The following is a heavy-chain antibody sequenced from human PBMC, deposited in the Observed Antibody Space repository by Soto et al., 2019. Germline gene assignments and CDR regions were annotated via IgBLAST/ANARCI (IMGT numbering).Heavy chain of an antibody. V-gene: IGHV3-30*03. CDR2: ISYDGSNK. D-gene: IGHD3-10*01. J-gene: IGHJ4*02. CDR1: GFTFSSYG. Sequence: QVQLVESGGGVVQPGRSLRLSCAASGFTFSSYGMHWVRQAPGKGLEWVVVISYDGSNKYYADSVKGRFTISRDNSKNTLYLQMNSLRAEDTAVYYCASGSGFDYWGQGTLVTVSS. CDR3: ASGSGFDY.